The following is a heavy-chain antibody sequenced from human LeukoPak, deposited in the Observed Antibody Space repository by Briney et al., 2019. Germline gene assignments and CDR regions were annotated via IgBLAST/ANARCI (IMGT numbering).Heavy chain of an antibody. V-gene: IGHV3-11*04. Sequence: GGSLRLSCAASGFTFSDYYMSWIRQTPGKGLEWVSYISSSGSTIYYADSVKGRFTISRDNAENSLYLQMNSLRVEDTAVYYCARAPTVLVGYCSSSSCQADYWGQGTLVTVSS. CDR1: GFTFSDYY. D-gene: IGHD2-2*01. CDR2: ISSSGSTI. CDR3: ARAPTVLVGYCSSSSCQADY. J-gene: IGHJ4*02.